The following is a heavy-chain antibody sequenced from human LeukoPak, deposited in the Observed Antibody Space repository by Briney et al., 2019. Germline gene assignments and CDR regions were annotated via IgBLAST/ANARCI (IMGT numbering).Heavy chain of an antibody. CDR1: GYTLTELS. CDR3: ATYQIGYNWNAD. D-gene: IGHD1-1*01. CDR2: FDPEDGET. J-gene: IGHJ4*02. Sequence: GASVKVSCKVSGYTLTELSMHRVRQAPGKGLEWMGGFDPEDGETIYAQKFQGRVAMTEDTSTDTAYMELSSLRSEDTAVYYCATYQIGYNWNADWGQGTLVTVSS. V-gene: IGHV1-24*01.